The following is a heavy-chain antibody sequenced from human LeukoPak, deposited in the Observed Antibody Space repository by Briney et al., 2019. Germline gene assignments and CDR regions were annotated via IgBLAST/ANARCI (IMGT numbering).Heavy chain of an antibody. CDR3: ARGPYYDFWSGYLRYSGASWFDP. CDR2: ISSSSSYI. J-gene: IGHJ5*02. D-gene: IGHD3-3*01. Sequence: GGSLRLSCAASGFTFSSYSMNWVRQAPGKGLEWVLSISSSSSYIYYADSVKGRFTISRDNAKNSLYLQMNSLRAEDTAVYYCARGPYYDFWSGYLRYSGASWFDPWGQGTLVTVSS. V-gene: IGHV3-21*01. CDR1: GFTFSSYS.